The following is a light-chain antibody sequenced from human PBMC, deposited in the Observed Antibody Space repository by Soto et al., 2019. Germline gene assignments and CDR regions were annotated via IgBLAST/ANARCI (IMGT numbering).Light chain of an antibody. V-gene: IGKV3-15*01. CDR3: QQYNIWWT. J-gene: IGKJ1*01. CDR1: QSVSSN. Sequence: EIVMTQSPATLSVSPGERATLSCRASQSVSSNLAWYQQKPGQAPRLLIYGASTRATGIPARFSGSGSGTEFTLTISSLQSEDFAVYYCQQYNIWWTFGQGPKVEIK. CDR2: GAS.